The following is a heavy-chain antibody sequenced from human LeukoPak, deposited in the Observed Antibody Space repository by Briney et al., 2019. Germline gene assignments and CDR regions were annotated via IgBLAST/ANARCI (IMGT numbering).Heavy chain of an antibody. Sequence: SETLSLTCSVSGDSISSGDYYWSWIRQLPGKGLEWIGYMYFSGRTDFNPSLESRATISVDTSQNQFSLNLTSVTAADTAVYFCARAPFNYGYKKVLNHYGVDVWGQGTAVTVSS. CDR1: GDSISSGDYY. CDR3: ARAPFNYGYKKVLNHYGVDV. CDR2: MYFSGRT. V-gene: IGHV4-31*03. D-gene: IGHD5-24*01. J-gene: IGHJ6*02.